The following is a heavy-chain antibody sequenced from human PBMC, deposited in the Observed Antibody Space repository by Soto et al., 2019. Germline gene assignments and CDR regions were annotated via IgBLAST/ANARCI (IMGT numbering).Heavy chain of an antibody. CDR1: GGSISSSNW. V-gene: IGHV4-4*02. Sequence: SETLSLTCAVSGGSISSSNWCSWVRQPPGKGLEWIGEIYHSGSTNYNPSLKSRVTISVDKSKNQFSLKLSSVTAADTAVYYCARSGRIFGVVTGFDYWGQGTLVTVSS. CDR2: IYHSGST. J-gene: IGHJ4*02. D-gene: IGHD3-3*01. CDR3: ARSGRIFGVVTGFDY.